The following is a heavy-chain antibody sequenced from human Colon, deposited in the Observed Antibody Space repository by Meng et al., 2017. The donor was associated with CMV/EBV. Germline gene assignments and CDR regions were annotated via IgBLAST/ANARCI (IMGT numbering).Heavy chain of an antibody. CDR3: VKRLYCGATSCSKAMDV. Sequence: GESLKISCAASGFTFRTYAMAWVRQPPGKGLEWVSLIYSGGSDTFYADSVKGRVTVSRDNSKNTMHLQMNSLRAEDTAVYYCVKRLYCGATSCSKAMDVWGQGTTVTVSS. J-gene: IGHJ6*02. CDR1: GFTFRTYA. CDR2: IYSGGSDT. D-gene: IGHD2-21*01. V-gene: IGHV3-23*03.